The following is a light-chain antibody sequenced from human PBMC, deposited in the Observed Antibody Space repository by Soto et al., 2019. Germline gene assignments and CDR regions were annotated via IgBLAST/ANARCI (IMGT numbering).Light chain of an antibody. CDR1: SSDVGGYNY. Sequence: QSALTQPASVSGSPGQSITISCTGTSSDVGGYNYVSWYQQHPGKAPKLMIYDVSNRPSGVSNRFSGSKSGNTASLTISGLQAEDEADYYCSSYTSSRTLEGMVFGGGTKLTVL. V-gene: IGLV2-14*01. J-gene: IGLJ2*01. CDR2: DVS. CDR3: SSYTSSRTLEGMV.